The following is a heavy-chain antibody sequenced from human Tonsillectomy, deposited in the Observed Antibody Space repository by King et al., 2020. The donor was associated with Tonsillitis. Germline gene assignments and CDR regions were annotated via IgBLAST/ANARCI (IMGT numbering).Heavy chain of an antibody. CDR1: GYTFTTYY. V-gene: IGHV1-46*03. J-gene: IGHJ5*02. CDR3: APQNWFDP. CDR2: ISPSGVST. Sequence: HVQLVESGAEVKKPGASVKVSCKASGYTFTTYYLYWVRQAPGQGLEWMGIISPSGVSTTYAQKFQGRVTMTRDTSTSTVYMELSSLTFEDTAVYYCAPQNWFDPWGQGTLVTVSS.